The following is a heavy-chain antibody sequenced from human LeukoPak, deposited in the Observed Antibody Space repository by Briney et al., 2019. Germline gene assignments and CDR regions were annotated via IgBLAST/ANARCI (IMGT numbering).Heavy chain of an antibody. CDR1: GGSISSYY. D-gene: IGHD4-23*01. Sequence: PSETLSLTCTVSGGSISSYYWSWLRQPAGKGLEWIGRIYTSGSTNYNPSLKSRVTMSVDTSKNQFSLKLSSVTAADTAVYYCARGLTMVVTAWNFDYWGQGTLVTVSS. CDR3: ARGLTMVVTAWNFDY. J-gene: IGHJ4*02. CDR2: IYTSGST. V-gene: IGHV4-4*07.